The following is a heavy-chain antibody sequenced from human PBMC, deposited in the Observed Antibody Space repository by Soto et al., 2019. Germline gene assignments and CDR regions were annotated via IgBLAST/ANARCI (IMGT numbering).Heavy chain of an antibody. CDR3: ARDLLSGSSSGHFDY. CDR1: GFTFSSYI. V-gene: IGHV3-21*01. Sequence: GGSLRLSCAASGFTFSSYIMNWVRQAPGKGLEWVSSISSSSSYIYYADSVKGRFTISRDNAKNSLYLQMNSLRAEDTAVYYCARDLLSGSSSGHFDYCGQGSLVTVSS. J-gene: IGHJ4*02. D-gene: IGHD3-10*01. CDR2: ISSSSSYI.